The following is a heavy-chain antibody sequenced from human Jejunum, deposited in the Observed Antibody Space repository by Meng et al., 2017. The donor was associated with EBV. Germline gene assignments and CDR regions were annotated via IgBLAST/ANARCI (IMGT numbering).Heavy chain of an antibody. CDR3: ARIRYGTGTDWFDP. D-gene: IGHD3-10*01. CDR1: GYRFTTYF. J-gene: IGHJ5*02. V-gene: IGHV1-2*06. Sequence: QEQLVQSGNEVKKPGASVRVSCKASGYRFTTYFIPWVRQAPGQGLEWMGRINCNNGDTDYAQKFQDRVTMTRDTSITTAYMDLTGLTSNDTAFYYCARIRYGTGTDWFDPWGQGTLVTVSS. CDR2: INCNNGDT.